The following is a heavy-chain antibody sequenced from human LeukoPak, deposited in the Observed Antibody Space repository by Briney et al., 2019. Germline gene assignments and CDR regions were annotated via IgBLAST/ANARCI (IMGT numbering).Heavy chain of an antibody. D-gene: IGHD6-13*01. J-gene: IGHJ4*02. V-gene: IGHV1-46*01. Sequence: ASVKVSCKASGYTFTSYYMHWVRQAPGQGLEWMGIINPSGGSTSYAQKFQGRVTMTRDTSTSTAYMELSSLRSEDTAVYYCASLIPGGIAAYYFDYWGQGTLVTVSS. CDR3: ASLIPGGIAAYYFDY. CDR1: GYTFTSYY. CDR2: INPSGGST.